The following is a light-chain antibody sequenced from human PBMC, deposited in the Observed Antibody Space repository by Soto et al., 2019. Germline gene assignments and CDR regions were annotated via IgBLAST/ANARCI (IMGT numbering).Light chain of an antibody. CDR1: QGIRND. CDR2: AAS. V-gene: IGKV1-6*01. CDR3: LQDDNCPRT. J-gene: IGKJ1*01. Sequence: AIQMTQSPSSLSASVGDRVTITCRASQGIRNDLGWYQQKPGKAPKLLIYAASRLKSGRPSRFSGSGSGTDFTLIISSLQPEDCAADCCLQDDNCPRTFGQGTKVEIK.